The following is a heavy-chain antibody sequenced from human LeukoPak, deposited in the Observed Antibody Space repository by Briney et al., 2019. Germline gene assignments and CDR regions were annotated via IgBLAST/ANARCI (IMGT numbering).Heavy chain of an antibody. J-gene: IGHJ3*02. Sequence: PSETLSLTCTVSGGSISSGGYYWSWIRPHPGKGLEWIGHIYYSGSTYYNPSLKSRVTISVDTSKNQFSLKLSSVTAADTAVYYCARSRDGYNRYAFDIWGQGTMVTVSS. CDR1: GGSISSGGYY. V-gene: IGHV4-31*03. CDR2: IYYSGST. CDR3: ARSRDGYNRYAFDI. D-gene: IGHD5-24*01.